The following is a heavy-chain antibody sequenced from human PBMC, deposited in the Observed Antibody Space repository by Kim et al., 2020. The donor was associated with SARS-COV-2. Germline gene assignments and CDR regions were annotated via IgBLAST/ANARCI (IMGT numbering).Heavy chain of an antibody. J-gene: IGHJ3*02. CDR3: ARDHSSIDAFDI. D-gene: IGHD2-2*01. Sequence: NYAQKFHGRVTITADKATSTAYMELSSLRSEDTAVYYCARDHSSIDAFDIWGQGTMVTVSS. V-gene: IGHV1-69*04.